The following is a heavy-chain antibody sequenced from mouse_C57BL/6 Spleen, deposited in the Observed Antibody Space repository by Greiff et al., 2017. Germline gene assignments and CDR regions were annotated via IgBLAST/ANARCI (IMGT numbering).Heavy chain of an antibody. V-gene: IGHV5-17*01. D-gene: IGHD1-1*01. CDR1: GFTFSDYG. J-gene: IGHJ1*03. Sequence: EVQGVESGGGLVKPGGSLKLSCAASGFTFSDYGMHWVRQAPEKGLEWVAYISRGSSTIYYADTVKGRFTIARDNAKNTLFLQRTRLRSEDTAMYYCARKGGRGNFDVWGTGTTVTVSS. CDR3: ARKGGRGNFDV. CDR2: ISRGSSTI.